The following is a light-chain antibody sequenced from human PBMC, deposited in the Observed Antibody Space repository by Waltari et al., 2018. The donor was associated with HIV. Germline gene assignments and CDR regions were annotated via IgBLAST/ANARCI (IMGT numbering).Light chain of an antibody. CDR1: QAISNW. CDR3: QQTNSFPHT. CDR2: GAS. J-gene: IGKJ2*01. V-gene: IGKV1-12*01. Sequence: DIQMLQSPSSVSASVGDGVTITCRASQAISNWLAWYQQRPGKAPRLLIYGASTLQSGVPTRFTGSGSGTEFTLTIKTLQPEDFAVYYCQQTNSFPHTFGQGTEVDMK.